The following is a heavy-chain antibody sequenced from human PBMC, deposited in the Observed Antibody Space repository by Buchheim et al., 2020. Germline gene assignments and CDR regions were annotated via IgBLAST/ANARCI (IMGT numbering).Heavy chain of an antibody. CDR2: IWYDGSNK. CDR3: AREGRNRVAARNYYFDY. V-gene: IGHV3-33*01. Sequence: QVQLVESGGGVVQPGRSLRLSCAASGFTFSSYGMHWVRQAPGKGLEWAAVIWYDGSNKYYADSVKGRFTISRDNSKNTLYLQMNSLRAEDTAVYYCAREGRNRVAARNYYFDYWGQGTL. D-gene: IGHD6-6*01. CDR1: GFTFSSYG. J-gene: IGHJ4*02.